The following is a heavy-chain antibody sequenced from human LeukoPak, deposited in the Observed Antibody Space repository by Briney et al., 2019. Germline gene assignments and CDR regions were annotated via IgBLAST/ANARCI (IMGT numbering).Heavy chain of an antibody. CDR3: ARDCTNGVCYSI. V-gene: IGHV3-23*01. Sequence: LAGGSLRLSCAASGFTFSSYAMSWVRQAPGKGLEWVSAISGSGGSTYYADSVKGRFTISRDNSKNTLYLQMNSLRAEDTAVYYCARDCTNGVCYSIWGQGTLVTVSS. D-gene: IGHD2-8*01. J-gene: IGHJ4*02. CDR2: ISGSGGST. CDR1: GFTFSSYA.